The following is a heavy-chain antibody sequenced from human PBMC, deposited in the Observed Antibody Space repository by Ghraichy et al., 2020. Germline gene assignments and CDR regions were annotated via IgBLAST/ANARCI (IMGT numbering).Heavy chain of an antibody. CDR2: TYYRSNWNH. Sequence: SQTLSLTCAISGDSVSSNSAAWHWIRQSPSRGLEWLGRTYYRSNWNHDYAHSVKGRITINPDTSKNQFSLQLTSVIPDDTAVYYCARGGWSSGWDWGQGTLVAVAS. V-gene: IGHV6-1*01. CDR3: ARGGWSSGWD. CDR1: GDSVSSNSAA. D-gene: IGHD6-19*01. J-gene: IGHJ4*02.